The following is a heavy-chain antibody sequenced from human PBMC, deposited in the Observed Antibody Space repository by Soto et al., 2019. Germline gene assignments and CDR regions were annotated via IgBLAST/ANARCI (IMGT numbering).Heavy chain of an antibody. Sequence: SETLSLTCAVYGGSFSGYYWSWIRQPPGKGLEWIGEINHSGSTNYNPSLKSRVTISVDTSKNQFSLKLSSVTAADMAVYYCARGRSGVGATTRYYYYYGMDVWGQGTTVTVSS. V-gene: IGHV4-34*01. J-gene: IGHJ6*02. CDR3: ARGRSGVGATTRYYYYYGMDV. D-gene: IGHD1-26*01. CDR1: GGSFSGYY. CDR2: INHSGST.